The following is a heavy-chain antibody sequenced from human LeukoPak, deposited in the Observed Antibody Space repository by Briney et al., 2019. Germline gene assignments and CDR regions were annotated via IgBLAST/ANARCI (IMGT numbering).Heavy chain of an antibody. V-gene: IGHV4-34*01. CDR2: INHSGST. J-gene: IGHJ4*02. CDR1: GGSFSGYY. D-gene: IGHD3-22*01. CDR3: ARVGYYYDSSGYTTDY. Sequence: PSETLSLTCAVYGGSFSGYYWSWIRQPPGKGLEWIGGINHSGSTNYNPSLKSRVTISVDTSKNQFSLKLSSVTAADTAVYYCARVGYYYDSSGYTTDYWGQGTLVTVSS.